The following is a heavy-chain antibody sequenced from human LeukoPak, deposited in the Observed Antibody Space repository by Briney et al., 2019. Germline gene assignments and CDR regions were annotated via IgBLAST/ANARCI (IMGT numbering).Heavy chain of an antibody. Sequence: SETLSLTCTVSGGSISSSSYYWGWIRQPPGKGLEWIGSIYYSGGTYYNPSLKSRVTISVDTSKNQFSLKLSSVTAADTAVYYCAREQKVVVAAHFDYWGQGTLVTVSS. CDR1: GGSISSSSYY. CDR3: AREQKVVVAAHFDY. D-gene: IGHD2-15*01. J-gene: IGHJ4*02. CDR2: IYYSGGT. V-gene: IGHV4-39*07.